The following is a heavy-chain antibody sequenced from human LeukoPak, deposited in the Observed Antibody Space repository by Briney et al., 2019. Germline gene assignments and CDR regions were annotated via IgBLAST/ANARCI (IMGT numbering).Heavy chain of an antibody. Sequence: ASVKVSPKTWLHSYLPYYIQGVRQAPGLGPEWVGWMHPGKGNTRYAEQFSGRVTMTRDTSINTAYLDLNSLRSDDTGVYYRAREGSYCVGGDCYVFDLGGQGTLITVSS. D-gene: IGHD2-21*02. V-gene: IGHV1-2*02. J-gene: IGHJ4*02. CDR2: MHPGKGNT. CDR1: LHSYLPYY. CDR3: AREGSYCVGGDCYVFDL.